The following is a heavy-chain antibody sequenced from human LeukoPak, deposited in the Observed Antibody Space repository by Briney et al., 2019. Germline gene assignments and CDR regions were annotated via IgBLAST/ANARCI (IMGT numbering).Heavy chain of an antibody. V-gene: IGHV1-8*01. D-gene: IGHD2-2*02. CDR1: GYTFTSYD. J-gene: IGHJ5*02. CDR3: AREARYCSSTSCYIANWFDP. CDR2: MNPNSGNT. Sequence: ASVTVSCKASGYTFTSYDINWVRQAPGQGLEWMGWMNPNSGNTGYAQKFQGRVTMTRNTSISTAYMELSSLRSEDTAVYYCAREARYCSSTSCYIANWFDPWGQGTLVTVSS.